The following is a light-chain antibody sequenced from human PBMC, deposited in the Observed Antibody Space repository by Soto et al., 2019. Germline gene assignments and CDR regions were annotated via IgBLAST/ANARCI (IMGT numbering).Light chain of an antibody. CDR3: KHYDHLPPLS. J-gene: IGKJ4*01. Sequence: DIQMTQSPSSLSASVGDRVTITCQASQDIKNYLNWYQQKPGKAPNLLIYDASNLKTGVPSRFSGSGSGTHFTFSISSLQPEVIATYYFKHYDHLPPLSFGGGTKVEIK. CDR1: QDIKNY. V-gene: IGKV1-33*01. CDR2: DAS.